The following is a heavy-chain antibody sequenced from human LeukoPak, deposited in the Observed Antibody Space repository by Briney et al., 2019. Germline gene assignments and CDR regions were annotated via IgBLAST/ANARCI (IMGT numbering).Heavy chain of an antibody. J-gene: IGHJ6*03. CDR2: ISSSGSTI. CDR3: ASWGGRWLKGYYYYMDV. Sequence: GGSLRLSCAASGFTFSSYSMMWVRQAPGKGLEWVSYISSSGSTIYYADSVKGRFTISRDNAKNSLYLQMNSLRAEDTAVYYCASWGGRWLKGYYYYMDVWGKGTTVTISS. D-gene: IGHD5-24*01. V-gene: IGHV3-48*04. CDR1: GFTFSSYS.